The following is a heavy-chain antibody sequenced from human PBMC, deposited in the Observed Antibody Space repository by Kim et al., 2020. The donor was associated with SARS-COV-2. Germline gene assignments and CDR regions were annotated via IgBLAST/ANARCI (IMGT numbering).Heavy chain of an antibody. Sequence: PPGKGLEWIGYIYYSGSTYYNPSLKSRVTISVDTSKNQFSLKLSSVTAADTAVYYCARAYRYYDILTGYYYFDYWGQGTLVTVSS. D-gene: IGHD3-9*01. CDR2: IYYSGST. V-gene: IGHV4-30-4*01. CDR3: ARAYRYYDILTGYYYFDY. J-gene: IGHJ4*02.